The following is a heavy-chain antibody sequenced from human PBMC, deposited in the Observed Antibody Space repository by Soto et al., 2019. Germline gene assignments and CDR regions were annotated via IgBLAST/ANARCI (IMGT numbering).Heavy chain of an antibody. J-gene: IGHJ5*02. D-gene: IGHD5-18*01. Sequence: SETLSLTCTVSGDSISSSSYYWGWIRQPPGKGLEWIGSSYYSGSTYYNPSLKSRVTISVDTSKNQFSLKLSSVTAADTAVYYCARLVVDTAMVNFDPWGQGTLVTVSS. CDR1: GDSISSSSYY. CDR2: SYYSGST. CDR3: ARLVVDTAMVNFDP. V-gene: IGHV4-39*01.